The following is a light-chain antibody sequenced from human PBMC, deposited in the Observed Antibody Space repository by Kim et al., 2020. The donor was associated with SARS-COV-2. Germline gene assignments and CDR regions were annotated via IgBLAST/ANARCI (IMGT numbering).Light chain of an antibody. CDR1: SSNDGNNY. J-gene: IGLJ2*01. CDR3: GTWDGSLSVGV. Sequence: GHKSPTTCSGSSSNDGNNYVSCYQHFPRTAPTLLLYDNNKRPSGIPDRFSGSKSGTSATLGITGLQTGDEADYYCGTWDGSLSVGVFGGGTQLTVL. V-gene: IGLV1-51*01. CDR2: DNN.